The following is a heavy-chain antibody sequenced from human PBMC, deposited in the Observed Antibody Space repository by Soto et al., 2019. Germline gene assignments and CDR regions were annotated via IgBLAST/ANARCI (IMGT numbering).Heavy chain of an antibody. J-gene: IGHJ4*02. CDR1: GFILSDCA. D-gene: IGHD6-19*01. Sequence: GGSLSLSCATSGFILSDCAMNWVRQAPGKGLEWVSYISSSSSVIDYADSVKGRFTVSRDNAKNSLYLQMNSLRAEDTAVYYCAKDLSPDSSGFSTQTSDYWGQGPLVTVSS. CDR2: ISSSSSVI. CDR3: AKDLSPDSSGFSTQTSDY. V-gene: IGHV3-48*01.